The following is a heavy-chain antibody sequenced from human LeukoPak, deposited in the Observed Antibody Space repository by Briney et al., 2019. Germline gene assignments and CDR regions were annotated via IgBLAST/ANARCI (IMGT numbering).Heavy chain of an antibody. CDR3: ARGGLYCSSTSCPAPFDY. CDR1: GYTFTSYD. Sequence: ASVKVSCKASGYTFTSYDISWVRQAPGQGLQWMGWISAYNGNTNYAQNLQGRVTMTTDTSASTAYMELRSLRFDDTAVYYCARGGLYCSSTSCPAPFDYWGQGTLVTVSS. V-gene: IGHV1-18*01. D-gene: IGHD2-2*01. J-gene: IGHJ4*02. CDR2: ISAYNGNT.